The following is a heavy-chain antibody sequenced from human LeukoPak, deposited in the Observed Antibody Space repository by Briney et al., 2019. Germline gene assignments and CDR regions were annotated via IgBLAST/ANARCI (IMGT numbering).Heavy chain of an antibody. V-gene: IGHV3-21*01. CDR2: ISSSSSYI. J-gene: IGHJ4*02. Sequence: NPGGPLRLSCAASGFTFSSYSMNWVRQAPGKGLEWVSSISSSSSYIYYADSVKGRFTISRDNAKNSLYLQMNSLRAEDTAVYYCANLVVVVAGHYGGDYWGQGTLVTVSS. CDR3: ANLVVVVAGHYGGDY. D-gene: IGHD2-15*01. CDR1: GFTFSSYS.